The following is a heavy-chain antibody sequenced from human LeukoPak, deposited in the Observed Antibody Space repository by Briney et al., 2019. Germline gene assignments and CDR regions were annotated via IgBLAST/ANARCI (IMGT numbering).Heavy chain of an antibody. V-gene: IGHV1-46*01. D-gene: IGHD3-10*01. J-gene: IGHJ6*03. CDR1: GYTFINNW. CDR3: ARGAREYLWFGELWYYYYYMDV. CDR2: INPTGTTT. Sequence: ASVKVSCKASGYTFINNWMHWVRQAPGQGLEWVGLINPTGTTTLYAQKFQGRVTLTRDMSTSTDYMELRSLKSEDTAVYYCARGAREYLWFGELWYYYYYMDVWGKGTTVTISS.